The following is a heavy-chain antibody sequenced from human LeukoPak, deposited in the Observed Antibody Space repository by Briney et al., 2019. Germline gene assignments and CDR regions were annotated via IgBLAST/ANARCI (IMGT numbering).Heavy chain of an antibody. J-gene: IGHJ4*02. CDR3: ARGAYFDY. CDR1: GGSISGHY. D-gene: IGHD1-26*01. CDR2: FYYSGST. Sequence: KTSETLSLTCTVSGGSISGHYWSWIRQPPGKGLEWIEHFYYSGSTNYNPSLQSRVTISVDTSNNQVSLKLTSVTAADTAVYYCARGAYFDYWGQGTLVTVSS. V-gene: IGHV4-59*11.